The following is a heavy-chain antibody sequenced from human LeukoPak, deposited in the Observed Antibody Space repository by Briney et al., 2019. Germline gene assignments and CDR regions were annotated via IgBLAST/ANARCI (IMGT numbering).Heavy chain of an antibody. Sequence: GGSLRLSCAASGFTFSDYYMSWIRQAPGKGLEWVSYISSSSRYTNYADSVKGRFTISRDNAQNSLYLQMNSLRAEDTAVYYCARVRGSSSARWFDPWGQGTLVTVSS. D-gene: IGHD6-13*01. V-gene: IGHV3-11*06. J-gene: IGHJ5*02. CDR2: ISSSSRYT. CDR3: ARVRGSSSARWFDP. CDR1: GFTFSDYY.